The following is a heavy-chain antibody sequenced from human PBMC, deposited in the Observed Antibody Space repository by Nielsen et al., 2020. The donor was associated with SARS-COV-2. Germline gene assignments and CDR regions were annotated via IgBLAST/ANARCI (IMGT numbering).Heavy chain of an antibody. CDR3: ARGLDCAGYDGYKCRGLLFDF. D-gene: IGHD2-21*01. J-gene: IGHJ4*02. Sequence: WVRQAPGQGLEWMGIIHPGGGGTSYAQKFQGRITVTRETSTTTVYMELSSLRSDDTALYYRARGLDCAGYDGYKCRGLLFDFWGQGTLVTVSS. CDR2: IHPGGGGT. V-gene: IGHV1-46*01.